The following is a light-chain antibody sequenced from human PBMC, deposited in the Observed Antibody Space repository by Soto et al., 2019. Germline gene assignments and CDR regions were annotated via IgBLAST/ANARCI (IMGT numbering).Light chain of an antibody. CDR2: AAS. CDR1: QGISSY. CDR3: QQYYSYPRT. J-gene: IGKJ1*01. Sequence: AIRMTQSPSSFSASTGDRVTITCRASQGISSYLAWYQQKPGKAPKLLIDAASTLQSRVPSRFSGSGSGRDFTLTISCLKSEDFATYYCQQYYSYPRTFGQGTKVVIK. V-gene: IGKV1-8*01.